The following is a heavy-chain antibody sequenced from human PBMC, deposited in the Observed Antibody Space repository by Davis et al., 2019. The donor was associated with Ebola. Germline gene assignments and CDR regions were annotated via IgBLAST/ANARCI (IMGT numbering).Heavy chain of an antibody. Sequence: PGGSLRLSCAASGFTFSTYAMSWLRQAPGKGLEWLSGISGGGGTTNYADSVKGRFTISRDSSKNSLYLQMNSLRAEDTAVYYCARDPTRTYYDFWSGSSDYYYGMDVWGQGTTVTVSS. V-gene: IGHV3-23*01. CDR1: GFTFSTYA. CDR2: ISGGGGTT. J-gene: IGHJ6*02. D-gene: IGHD3-3*01. CDR3: ARDPTRTYYDFWSGSSDYYYGMDV.